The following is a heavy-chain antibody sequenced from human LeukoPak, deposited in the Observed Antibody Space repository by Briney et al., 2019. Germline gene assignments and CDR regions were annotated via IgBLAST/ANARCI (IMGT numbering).Heavy chain of an antibody. CDR2: ISSNGGST. J-gene: IGHJ4*02. Sequence: GGSLRLSCAGSGFTFSSYAMRWVRQAPGKGLEYVSGISSNGGSTYHANSVKGRFTISRDNSKNTLYLQMGSLRAEDMAVYYCAREYCTNGVCYKRFDYWGQGTLVTVSS. CDR3: AREYCTNGVCYKRFDY. CDR1: GFTFSSYA. D-gene: IGHD2-8*01. V-gene: IGHV3-64*01.